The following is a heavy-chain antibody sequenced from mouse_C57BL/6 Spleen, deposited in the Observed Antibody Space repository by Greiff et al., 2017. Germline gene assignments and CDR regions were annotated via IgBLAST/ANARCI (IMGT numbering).Heavy chain of an antibody. D-gene: IGHD2-3*01. CDR3: SRGGVYDSGERSWFAY. Sequence: VQLQQPGPELVMPGASVKLSCKASGYTFTSYWMHWVKQRPGQGLEWIGEIDPAASCTNYNQKFKGKSTLTVDKSSSTAYMQRSSLTSEDTAVYYGSRGGVYDSGERSWFAYWGQGTMFTVSA. CDR2: IDPAASCT. J-gene: IGHJ3*01. CDR1: GYTFTSYW. V-gene: IGHV1-69*01.